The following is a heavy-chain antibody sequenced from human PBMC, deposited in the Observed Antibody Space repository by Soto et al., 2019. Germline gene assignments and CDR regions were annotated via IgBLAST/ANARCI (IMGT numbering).Heavy chain of an antibody. V-gene: IGHV1-2*02. Sequence: GAAVKVSCKASGCSFSDFDLHWVRPAPGQGLEWMGWLHPNSGVTNYAQEFQGRVTMATDTSVSTAYMELSSLTYVDTAVYYCPGHMNSGLSTCDFWG. CDR1: GCSFSDFD. J-gene: IGHJ4*01. D-gene: IGHD6-19*01. CDR2: LHPNSGVT. CDR3: PGHMNSGLSTCDF.